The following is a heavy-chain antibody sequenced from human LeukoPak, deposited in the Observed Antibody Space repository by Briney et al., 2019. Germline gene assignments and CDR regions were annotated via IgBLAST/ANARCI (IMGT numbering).Heavy chain of an antibody. D-gene: IGHD6-19*01. CDR3: ARERIAVAGDYYFDY. V-gene: IGHV3-33*01. CDR2: IWYDGSNK. Sequence: GRSLRLSCAASEFTFSSYGMNWVRQAPGKGLEWVAVIWYDGSNKYYADSVKGRFTISRDNSKNTLYLQMNSLGAEDTAVYYCARERIAVAGDYYFDYWGQGTLVTVSS. CDR1: EFTFSSYG. J-gene: IGHJ4*02.